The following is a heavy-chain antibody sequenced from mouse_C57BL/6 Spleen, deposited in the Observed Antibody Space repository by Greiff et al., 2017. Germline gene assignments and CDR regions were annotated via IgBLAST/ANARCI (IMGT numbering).Heavy chain of an antibody. CDR1: GFSFNTYA. D-gene: IGHD1-1*01. V-gene: IGHV10-1*01. J-gene: IGHJ4*01. Sequence: GGGLVQPKGSLKLSCAASGFSFNTYAMNWVRQAPGKGLEWVARIRSKSNNYATYYADSVKDRFTISRDDSESMLYLQMNNLKTEDTAMYYCVSHLLLRSYYAMDYWGQGTSVTVSS. CDR3: VSHLLLRSYYAMDY. CDR2: IRSKSNNYAT.